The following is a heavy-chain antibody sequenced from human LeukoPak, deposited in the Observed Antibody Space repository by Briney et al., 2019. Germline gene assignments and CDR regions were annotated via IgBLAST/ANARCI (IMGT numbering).Heavy chain of an antibody. CDR1: GFTFSSYS. J-gene: IGHJ5*02. CDR2: ISSSSSYI. V-gene: IGHV3-21*01. Sequence: GSLRLSCAASGFTFSSYSMNWVRQAPGKGLEWVSSISSSSSYIYYADSVKGRFTISRDNAKNSLYLQMNSLRAEDTAVYYCAKSARGDYILGWFDPWGQGTLVTVSS. D-gene: IGHD4-17*01. CDR3: AKSARGDYILGWFDP.